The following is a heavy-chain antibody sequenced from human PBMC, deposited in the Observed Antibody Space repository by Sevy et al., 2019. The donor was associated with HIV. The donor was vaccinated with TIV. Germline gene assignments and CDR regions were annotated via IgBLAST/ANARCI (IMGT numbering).Heavy chain of an antibody. J-gene: IGHJ3*01. V-gene: IGHV3-74*01. CDR3: AREGDTVLVPTAVDAFDF. CDR2: IKTDGSSR. CDR1: GFTFSNYW. D-gene: IGHD2-2*01. Sequence: GGSLRLSCAASGFTFSNYWMHWVRQAPGKGLVWVSRIKTDGSSRDSADSVKSRFFISRDNAKNLVYLQMDSLRAEDTAVYYCAREGDTVLVPTAVDAFDFWGQGTMVTVSS.